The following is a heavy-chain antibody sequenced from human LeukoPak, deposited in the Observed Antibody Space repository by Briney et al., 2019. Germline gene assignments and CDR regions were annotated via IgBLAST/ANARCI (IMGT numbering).Heavy chain of an antibody. D-gene: IGHD6-13*01. CDR3: AKIVQFTAATGTGLES. CDR1: GFTFSSYA. V-gene: IGHV3-23*01. Sequence: GGSLRLSCAASGFTFSSYAMSWVRQAPGKGLEWVSVISGSGGSTYYADSVKGRFTISRDNSKNTLYLHMNSVRAEDTAVYYCAKIVQFTAATGTGLESWGQGTLVTVSP. CDR2: ISGSGGST. J-gene: IGHJ4*02.